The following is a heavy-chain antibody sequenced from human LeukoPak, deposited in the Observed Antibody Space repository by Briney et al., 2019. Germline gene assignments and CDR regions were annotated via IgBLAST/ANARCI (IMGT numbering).Heavy chain of an antibody. Sequence: GGSLRLSCAASGFTFSNFAIHWVRQAPGKGLEWVAFMSYDGSNPYYADSVKGLFTISKDNSKNTLYLQMNSLRAEDTAVYYCALDGGYSTFDYWGQGTMVTVSS. CDR2: MSYDGSNP. CDR3: ALDGGYSTFDY. D-gene: IGHD3-22*01. CDR1: GFTFSNFA. J-gene: IGHJ4*01. V-gene: IGHV3-30*01.